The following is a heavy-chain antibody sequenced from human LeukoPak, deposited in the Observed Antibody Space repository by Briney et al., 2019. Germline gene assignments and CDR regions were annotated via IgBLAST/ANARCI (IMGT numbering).Heavy chain of an antibody. Sequence: GGSLRLSCAASGFTFSNAWMSWVRQAPGKGLEWVGRIKSKTDGATTDYAAPVKGRFTISRDDSKNTLYLQMNSLKTEDTAVYYCTTGGVTTVTTGDYWGQGTLVTVSS. CDR3: TTGGVTTVTTGDY. CDR2: IKSKTDGATT. D-gene: IGHD4-17*01. V-gene: IGHV3-15*01. J-gene: IGHJ4*02. CDR1: GFTFSNAW.